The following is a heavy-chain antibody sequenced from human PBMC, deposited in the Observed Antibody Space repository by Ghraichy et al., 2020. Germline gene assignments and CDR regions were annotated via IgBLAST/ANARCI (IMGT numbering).Heavy chain of an antibody. CDR3: ARVVMVYAKYYFDY. D-gene: IGHD2-8*01. CDR1: GFTFSSYS. J-gene: IGHJ4*02. CDR2: ISSSSSYI. Sequence: GGSLRLSCAASGFTFSSYSMNWVRQAPGKGLEWVSSISSSSSYIYYADSVKGRFTISRDNAKNSLYLQMNSLRAEDTAVYYCARVVMVYAKYYFDYWGQGTLVTVSS. V-gene: IGHV3-21*01.